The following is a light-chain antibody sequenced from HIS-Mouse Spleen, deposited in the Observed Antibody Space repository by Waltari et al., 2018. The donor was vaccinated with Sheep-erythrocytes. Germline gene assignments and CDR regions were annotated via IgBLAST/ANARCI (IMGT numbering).Light chain of an antibody. CDR3: QQYGSSPFT. J-gene: IGKJ3*01. CDR2: GAS. V-gene: IGKV3-20*01. Sequence: EIVLTQSPGTLSLSPGERATLSCRASQSVSSSYLAWYQQKPGQAPRLLIYGASSRATGIPDSFSGSGSGTDFTLTISRLEPEDFALYYCQQYGSSPFTFGPGTKVDIK. CDR1: QSVSSSY.